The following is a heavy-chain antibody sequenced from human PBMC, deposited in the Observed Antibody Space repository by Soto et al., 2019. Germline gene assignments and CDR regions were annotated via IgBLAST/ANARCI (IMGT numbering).Heavy chain of an antibody. V-gene: IGHV3-23*01. Sequence: GSLRLSCAASGFTLSTYAMSWVRQAPGKGLEWVSASSGSGGSTYYADSVKGRFTISRDNSKNTLYLQMNSLRAEDTAVYYCAKHSGTYYSYNAMYVWGQGTTVTVSS. CDR3: AKHSGTYYSYNAMYV. CDR1: GFTLSTYA. D-gene: IGHD1-26*01. CDR2: SSGSGGST. J-gene: IGHJ6*02.